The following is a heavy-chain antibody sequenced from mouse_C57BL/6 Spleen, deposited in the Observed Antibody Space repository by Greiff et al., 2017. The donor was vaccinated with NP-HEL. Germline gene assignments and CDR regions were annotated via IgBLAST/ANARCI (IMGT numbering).Heavy chain of an antibody. CDR2: IYPSDSET. CDR3: ARGPTGAMDY. CDR1: GYTFTSYW. Sequence: QVQLQQSGAELVRPGSSVKLSCKASGYTFTSYWMDWVKQRPGQGLEWIGNIYPSDSETHYNQKFKDKATLTVDKSSSTAYMQLSSLTSEDSAVYYCARGPTGAMDYWGQGTSVTVSS. J-gene: IGHJ4*01. V-gene: IGHV1-61*01.